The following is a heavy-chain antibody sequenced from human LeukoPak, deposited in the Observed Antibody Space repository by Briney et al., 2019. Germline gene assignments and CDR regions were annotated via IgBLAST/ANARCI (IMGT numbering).Heavy chain of an antibody. J-gene: IGHJ5*02. D-gene: IGHD2-2*01. CDR3: ARSYCSSTSCYAVGGGWLDP. Sequence: KASETLSLTCAVYGGSFSGYYWSWIRQPPGKGLEWIGEINHSGSTNYNPSLKSRVTISVDTSKNQFSLKLSSVTAADTAVYYCARSYCSSTSCYAVGGGWLDPWGQGTLVTVSS. CDR2: INHSGST. CDR1: GGSFSGYY. V-gene: IGHV4-34*01.